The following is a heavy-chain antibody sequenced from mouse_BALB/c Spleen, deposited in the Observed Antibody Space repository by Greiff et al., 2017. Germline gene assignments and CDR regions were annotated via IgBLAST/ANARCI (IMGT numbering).Heavy chain of an antibody. CDR2: ISYSGST. V-gene: IGHV3-2*02. Sequence: VQLKESGPGLVKPSQSLSLTCTVTGYSITSDYAWNWIRQFPGNKLEWMGYISYSGSTSYNPSLKSRISITRDTSKNQFFLQLNSVTTEDTATYYCARSGDGYYVDYWGQGTTLTVSS. CDR3: ARSGDGYYVDY. J-gene: IGHJ2*01. CDR1: GYSITSDYA. D-gene: IGHD2-3*01.